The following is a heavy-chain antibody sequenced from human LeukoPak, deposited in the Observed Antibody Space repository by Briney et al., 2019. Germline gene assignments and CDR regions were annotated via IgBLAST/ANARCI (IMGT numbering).Heavy chain of an antibody. CDR1: GYTFTGYY. Sequence: ASVKVSCKASGYTFTGYYMHWVRQAPGQGLEWMGWINPNSGGTNYAQKFQGRVTMTRDTSISTAYMELSRLRSDDTAVYYCARHIPVGATTRHNWFDPWGQGTLLTVSS. CDR3: ARHIPVGATTRHNWFDP. CDR2: INPNSGGT. V-gene: IGHV1-2*02. J-gene: IGHJ5*02. D-gene: IGHD1-26*01.